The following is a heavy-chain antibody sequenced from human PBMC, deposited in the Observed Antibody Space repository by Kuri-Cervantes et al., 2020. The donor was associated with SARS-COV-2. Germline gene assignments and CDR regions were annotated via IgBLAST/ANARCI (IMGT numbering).Heavy chain of an antibody. Sequence: GEFLKISCATSGITFSSYSMNWVRQAPGKGLEWVSSISSSSSYIYYADSVKGRFTISRDNAKNSLYLQINSLRAEDTAVYYCARDYQGYSSGLLRYFQHWGQGTLVTVSS. CDR1: GITFSSYS. CDR3: ARDYQGYSSGLLRYFQH. J-gene: IGHJ1*01. CDR2: ISSSSSYI. V-gene: IGHV3-21*01. D-gene: IGHD2-15*01.